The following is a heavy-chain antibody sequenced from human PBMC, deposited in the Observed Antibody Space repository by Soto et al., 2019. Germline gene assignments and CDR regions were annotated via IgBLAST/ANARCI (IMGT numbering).Heavy chain of an antibody. CDR1: GFPFTTYG. Sequence: QVQLVESGGGVVQPGRSLRLSWAASGFPFTTYGMHWVREGQGKGLEWVAVISYDGSNKYYADSVKGRFTISRDNSKNTLYLQMNSLRPEDTALYYCVGGQYYFDYRGQGTLVTVSS. V-gene: IGHV3-30*03. J-gene: IGHJ4*02. CDR2: ISYDGSNK. CDR3: VGGQYYFDY. D-gene: IGHD6-25*01.